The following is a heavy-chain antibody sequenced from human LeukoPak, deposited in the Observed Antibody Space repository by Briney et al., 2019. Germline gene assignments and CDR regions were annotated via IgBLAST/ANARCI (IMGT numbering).Heavy chain of an antibody. J-gene: IGHJ4*02. CDR2: ISYDGSNK. V-gene: IGHV3-30*04. Sequence: GGSLRLSCAASGFIFSSYAMHWVRQAPGKGLEWVAVISYDGSNKYYADSVKGRFTISRDNAKNSLFLEMNSLRAEDTAVYYCARDRGRYCSGDNCYYDYWGQGTLVTVSS. D-gene: IGHD2-15*01. CDR1: GFIFSSYA. CDR3: ARDRGRYCSGDNCYYDY.